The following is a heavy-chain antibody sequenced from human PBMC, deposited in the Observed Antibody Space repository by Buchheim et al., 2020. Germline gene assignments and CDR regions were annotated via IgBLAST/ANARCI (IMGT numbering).Heavy chain of an antibody. CDR1: GFTFSSYG. CDR3: AKAGLGSNMIFDY. CDR2: IFNSDDST. V-gene: IGHV3-23*01. Sequence: EVQLLESGGGLVQPGGSLRLSCAASGFTFSSYGMSWVRQAPGEGLEWVSSIFNSDDSTHYADSVKGRFHISRDNSKSTLYLQMHSLRADDTALYYCAKAGLGSNMIFDYWGQGT. J-gene: IGHJ4*02. D-gene: IGHD3-16*01.